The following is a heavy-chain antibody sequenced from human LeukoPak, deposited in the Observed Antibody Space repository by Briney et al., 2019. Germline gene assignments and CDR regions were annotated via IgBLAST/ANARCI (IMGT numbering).Heavy chain of an antibody. CDR3: VKGPRAAHYYYYYGMDV. V-gene: IGHV3-23*01. Sequence: TGGSLRLSCAASGFTFSSYAMSWVRQAPGKGLKWVSTINDNGDGTYYADSVKGRFTISRDNSYNTVSLQMNSLRDEDTGVYYCVKGPRAAHYYYYYGMDVWGQGTTVTVSS. CDR2: INDNGDGT. CDR1: GFTFSSYA. J-gene: IGHJ6*02.